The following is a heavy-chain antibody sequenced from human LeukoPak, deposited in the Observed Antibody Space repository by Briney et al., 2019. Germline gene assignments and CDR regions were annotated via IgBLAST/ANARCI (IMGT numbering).Heavy chain of an antibody. Sequence: GESLKISCKGSGYSFPTYWIGWVRQMPGKGLEWMGIVYPGDSSTRYSPSFQGQVTISADKSITTAYLQWSSLKASDTAIYYCIRTGGYCSDGSCYRGDYWGQGTLVTVSS. D-gene: IGHD2-15*01. CDR1: GYSFPTYW. CDR3: IRTGGYCSDGSCYRGDY. V-gene: IGHV5-51*01. CDR2: VYPGDSST. J-gene: IGHJ4*02.